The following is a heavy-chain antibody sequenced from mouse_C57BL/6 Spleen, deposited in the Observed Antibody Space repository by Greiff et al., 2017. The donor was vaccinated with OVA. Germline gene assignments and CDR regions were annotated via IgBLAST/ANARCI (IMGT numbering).Heavy chain of an antibody. Sequence: EVQLQQSGPELVKPGASVKMSCKASGYTFTDYNMHWVKQSHGKSLEWIGYINPNNGGTSYNQKFKGTATLTVNKSSSTAYMELRSLTSEDSAVYYCARGGFDGYYRYYAMDYWGQGTSVTVSS. D-gene: IGHD2-3*01. J-gene: IGHJ4*01. V-gene: IGHV1-22*01. CDR1: GYTFTDYN. CDR2: INPNNGGT. CDR3: ARGGFDGYYRYYAMDY.